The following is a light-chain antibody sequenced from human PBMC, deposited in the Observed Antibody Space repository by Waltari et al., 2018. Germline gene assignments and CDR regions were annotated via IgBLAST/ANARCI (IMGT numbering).Light chain of an antibody. J-gene: IGKJ2*02. CDR3: QQHDSLPGT. Sequence: DIQMTQSPSSLSASVGDRVAITCQASQDLDNYLNWYQQKPGRAPKLLISDASNLEIGVPSRFSGSGSGTDFVFIISSLQPEDTATYYCQQHDSLPGTFGQGTRLDIK. V-gene: IGKV1-33*01. CDR2: DAS. CDR1: QDLDNY.